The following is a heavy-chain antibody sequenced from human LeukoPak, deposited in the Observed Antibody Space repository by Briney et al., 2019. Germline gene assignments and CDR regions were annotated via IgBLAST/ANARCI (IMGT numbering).Heavy chain of an antibody. J-gene: IGHJ4*02. D-gene: IGHD6-13*01. CDR1: GFTFSGFW. CDR3: AREIAAAGTGIFD. Sequence: PGGSLRLSCAVSGFTFSGFWMSWSRQAPGKGLEWVASINSDGSEKYYVDSVKGRFTISRDNAKNSLYLQMNSLRAEDTAVYYCAREIAAAGTGIFDWGQGTLVTVSS. CDR2: INSDGSEK. V-gene: IGHV3-7*03.